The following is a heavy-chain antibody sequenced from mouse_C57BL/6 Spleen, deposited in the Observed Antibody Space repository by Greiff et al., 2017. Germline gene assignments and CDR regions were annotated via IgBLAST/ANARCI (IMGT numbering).Heavy chain of an antibody. Sequence: EVQLQQSGPELAKPGASVKIPCKASGYTFTDYNMDWVKQSHGKSLEWIGDINPNNGGTIYNQKFKGKATLTVDKSSSTAYMELRSLTSEDTAVYYCARQSSSYGYFDVWGTGTTVTVSS. D-gene: IGHD1-3*01. J-gene: IGHJ1*03. CDR1: GYTFTDYN. CDR3: ARQSSSYGYFDV. CDR2: INPNNGGT. V-gene: IGHV1-18*01.